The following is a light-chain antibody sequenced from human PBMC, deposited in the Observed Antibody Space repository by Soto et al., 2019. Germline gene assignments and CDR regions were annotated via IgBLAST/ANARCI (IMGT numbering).Light chain of an antibody. CDR3: HQRNSWPRST. V-gene: IGKV3-11*01. Sequence: DIELTQSPATLSLSAGERATLSCRASQTVSNYLAWYQQKPGQSPRLLIYDIYNRATGIPARFSGSGSGTDFTLTISSLEPEDSAVYYCHQRNSWPRSTFGQGNRLEIK. CDR2: DIY. CDR1: QTVSNY. J-gene: IGKJ2*02.